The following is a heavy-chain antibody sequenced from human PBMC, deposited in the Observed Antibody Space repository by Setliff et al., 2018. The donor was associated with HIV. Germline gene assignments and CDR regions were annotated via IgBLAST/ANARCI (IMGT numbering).Heavy chain of an antibody. Sequence: PSETLSLTCAVYGGSFSGYYWSWIRQPPGKGLEWIGEINHSGSTNYNPSLKSRVTISVDTSKNQFSLKLSSVTAADTAVYYCARVVYGGTNPCFGFDYWGQGTLVTVSS. V-gene: IGHV4-34*01. CDR3: ARVVYGGTNPCFGFDY. J-gene: IGHJ4*02. CDR1: GGSFSGYY. D-gene: IGHD4-17*01. CDR2: INHSGST.